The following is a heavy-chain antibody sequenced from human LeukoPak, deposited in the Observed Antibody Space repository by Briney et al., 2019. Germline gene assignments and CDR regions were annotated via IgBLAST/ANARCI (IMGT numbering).Heavy chain of an antibody. Sequence: SETLSLTCAVYGGSFSGYYWNWIRQPPGKGLEWIGEVNHSGSTNYNPPLKSRVTISVDTSKNQFSLKLSSVTAADTAVYYRASRPHYYDSSGYYSFDYWGQGTLVTVSS. J-gene: IGHJ4*02. CDR2: VNHSGST. CDR1: GGSFSGYY. CDR3: ASRPHYYDSSGYYSFDY. V-gene: IGHV4-34*01. D-gene: IGHD3-22*01.